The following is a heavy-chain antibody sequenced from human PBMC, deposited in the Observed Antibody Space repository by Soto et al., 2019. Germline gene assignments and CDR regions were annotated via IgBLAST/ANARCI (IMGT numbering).Heavy chain of an antibody. V-gene: IGHV3-23*01. CDR2: ISGGGDIT. J-gene: IGHJ4*02. CDR1: GFPFGDYA. Sequence: GGSLRLSYTASGFPFGDYALSWVRLAPGKGLEWVSLISGGGDITYYAESVKGRFTISRDNSKNTLYLQMNSLRVEDTAVYYCAKDRRAGGNSAFYFDFWGQGAQVTVSS. D-gene: IGHD3-16*01. CDR3: AKDRRAGGNSAFYFDF.